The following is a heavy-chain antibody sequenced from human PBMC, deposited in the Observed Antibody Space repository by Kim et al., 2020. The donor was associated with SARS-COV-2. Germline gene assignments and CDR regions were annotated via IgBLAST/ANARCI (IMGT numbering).Heavy chain of an antibody. J-gene: IGHJ1*01. CDR2: MFHSGST. D-gene: IGHD2-21*02. V-gene: IGHV4-39*01. CDR1: GGYVYSSGFY. CDR3: ARAHQVVTDFQD. Sequence: SETLSLTCAVSGGYVYSSGFYWAWIRQPPGKGLEWIGNMFHSGSTYYNPSLKSRVTMSLDPSKRQFSLNLSSVTASDTAVYFCARAHQVVTDFQDWGQGTLVTVSS.